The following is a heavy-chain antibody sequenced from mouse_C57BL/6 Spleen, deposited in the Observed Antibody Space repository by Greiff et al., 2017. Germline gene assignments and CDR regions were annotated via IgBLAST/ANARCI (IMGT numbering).Heavy chain of an antibody. D-gene: IGHD2-5*01. CDR1: GFTFSDYG. CDR3: ARAYYSNRFAY. V-gene: IGHV5-17*01. Sequence: EVKVVESGGGLVKPGGSLKLSCAASGFTFSDYGMHWVRQAPEKGLEWVAYISSGSSTIYYADTVKGRFTISRDNAKNTLFLQMSSLRSEDTAMYYCARAYYSNRFAYWGQGTLVTVSA. CDR2: ISSGSSTI. J-gene: IGHJ3*01.